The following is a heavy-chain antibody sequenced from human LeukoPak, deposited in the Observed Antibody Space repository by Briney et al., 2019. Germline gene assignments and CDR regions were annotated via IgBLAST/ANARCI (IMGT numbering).Heavy chain of an antibody. Sequence: GGSLRLSCTVSGFIFSDSAIRWVRQAAGKGLEWVGRIRSKANSDETAYAASVKGRFTISRDDSKDTAYFQMHSLKSEDTAVYHCTSPAHDFFFWSGYYSVWGRGAQVTVSS. J-gene: IGHJ2*01. CDR2: IRSKANSDET. CDR1: GFIFSDSA. D-gene: IGHD3-3*01. CDR3: TSPAHDFFFWSGYYSV. V-gene: IGHV3-73*01.